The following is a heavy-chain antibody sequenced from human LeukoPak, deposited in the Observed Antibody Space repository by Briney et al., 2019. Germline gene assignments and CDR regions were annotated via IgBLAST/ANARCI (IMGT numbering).Heavy chain of an antibody. CDR3: ARVTDSSGYRLDY. D-gene: IGHD3-22*01. CDR2: IYYSGST. Sequence: SETLSLTCTVSGGSISSGGYYWSWIRQHPGKGLEWIGYIYYSGSTYYNPSLKSRVTISVDTSKNQFSLKLSSVTAADTAVYYYARVTDSSGYRLDYWGQGTLVTASS. V-gene: IGHV4-31*03. CDR1: GGSISSGGYY. J-gene: IGHJ4*02.